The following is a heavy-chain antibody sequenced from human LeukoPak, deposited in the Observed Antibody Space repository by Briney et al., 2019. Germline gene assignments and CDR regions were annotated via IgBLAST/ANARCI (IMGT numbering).Heavy chain of an antibody. J-gene: IGHJ6*03. CDR2: MNPNSGNT. V-gene: IGHV1-8*01. D-gene: IGHD3-10*01. Sequence: ASVKVSCKASGYTFTSYDINWVRQATGQGLEWMGRMNPNSGNTGYAQKFQGRVTMTRNTSISTAYMELSSLRSEDTAVYYCARGVRLVRGVSRYYYYMDVWGKGTTVTVSS. CDR3: ARGVRLVRGVSRYYYYMDV. CDR1: GYTFTSYD.